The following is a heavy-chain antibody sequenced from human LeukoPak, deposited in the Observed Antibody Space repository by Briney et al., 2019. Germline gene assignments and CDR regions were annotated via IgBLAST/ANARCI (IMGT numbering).Heavy chain of an antibody. CDR1: GFTFSRYW. CDR2: IKQDGSEK. V-gene: IGHV3-7*01. Sequence: GGSLRLSCAASGFTFSRYWMSWVRRAPGKGLEWVANIKQDGSEKYYVDSVKGRFTISRDNAKNSLYLQMNSLRAEDTAVYYCARGLEWPQLLDAFDIWGQGTMVTVSS. J-gene: IGHJ3*02. CDR3: ARGLEWPQLLDAFDI. D-gene: IGHD5-24*01.